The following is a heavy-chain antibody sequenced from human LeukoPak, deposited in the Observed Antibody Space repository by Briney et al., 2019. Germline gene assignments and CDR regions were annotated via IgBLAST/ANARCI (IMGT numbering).Heavy chain of an antibody. Sequence: ASVKVSCKASGGTFSSYAISWVRQAPGQGLEWMGGIIPIFGTANYAQKFQGRVTITADESTSTACMELSSLRSEDTAVYYCARVVGGYHYDILTGYLDYWGQGTLVTVSS. CDR3: ARVVGGYHYDILTGYLDY. V-gene: IGHV1-69*13. CDR2: IIPIFGTA. J-gene: IGHJ4*02. D-gene: IGHD3-9*01. CDR1: GGTFSSYA.